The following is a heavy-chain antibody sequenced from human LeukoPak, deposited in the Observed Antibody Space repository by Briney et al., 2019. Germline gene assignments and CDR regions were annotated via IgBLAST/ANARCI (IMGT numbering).Heavy chain of an antibody. J-gene: IGHJ4*02. V-gene: IGHV4-59*11. D-gene: IGHD3-9*01. CDR3: ARVEGFYDILSGYHWYYFDY. CDR1: GASISRHY. Sequence: SETLSLTCTVSGASISRHYWSWIRQSPGKGLEWIRYMYHSGDTNYNPSLKSRVTISIETSKNQFSLKLSSLTAADTAVYYCARVEGFYDILSGYHWYYFDYWGQGILVTVSS. CDR2: MYHSGDT.